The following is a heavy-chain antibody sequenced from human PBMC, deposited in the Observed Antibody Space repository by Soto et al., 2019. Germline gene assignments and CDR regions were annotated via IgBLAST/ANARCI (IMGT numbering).Heavy chain of an antibody. CDR3: AREIRDGYNPGYGMDV. D-gene: IGHD5-12*01. J-gene: IGHJ6*02. CDR2: ISPYNDDT. Sequence: ASVKVSCKASGYTLTHYGISWVRQAPGQGLEWMGWISPYNDDTKYAQKFQGRVTMTRDTSASTAYMELSSLRSEDTAVYYCAREIRDGYNPGYGMDVWGQGTTVTVSS. V-gene: IGHV1-18*01. CDR1: GYTLTHYG.